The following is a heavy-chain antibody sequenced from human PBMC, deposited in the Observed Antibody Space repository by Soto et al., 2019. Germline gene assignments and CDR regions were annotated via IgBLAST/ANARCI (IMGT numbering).Heavy chain of an antibody. CDR1: GFTFSSYA. V-gene: IGHV3-23*01. D-gene: IGHD4-17*01. J-gene: IGHJ6*02. Sequence: EVQLLESGGGLVQPGGSLRLSCAASGFTFSSYAMSWVRQAPGKGLEWVSAIRGSGGSTHYSDSSKGRFTISRDNPKNTLYLQMNSLRAEDTAVYYFEKGWSGDHYYYYAMDVWCQGTTVTVSS. CDR2: IRGSGGST. CDR3: EKGWSGDHYYYYAMDV.